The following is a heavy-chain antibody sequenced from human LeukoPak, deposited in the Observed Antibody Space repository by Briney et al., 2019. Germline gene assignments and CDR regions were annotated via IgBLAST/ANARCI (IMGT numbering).Heavy chain of an antibody. J-gene: IGHJ6*03. Sequence: GGSLRLSCAASGFTFSSYGMHWVRQAPGKGLEWVAVIWYDGSNKYYADSVKGRFTISRDNSKNTLYLQMNSLRAEDTAVYYCAKRIGEDIVVVPAARAGVYMDVWGKGTTVTVSS. CDR1: GFTFSSYG. V-gene: IGHV3-30*02. CDR3: AKRIGEDIVVVPAARAGVYMDV. D-gene: IGHD2-2*01. CDR2: IWYDGSNK.